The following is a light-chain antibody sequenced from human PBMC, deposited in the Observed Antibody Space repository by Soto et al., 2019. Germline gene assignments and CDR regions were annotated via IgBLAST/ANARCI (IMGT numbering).Light chain of an antibody. CDR2: AAS. V-gene: IGKV1-39*01. Sequence: DTHITHSPSSLSSSVGDRVIITCRASQSISSYLNWYQQKPGKAPKLLIYAASSLQSGVPSRFSGSGSGTDFTLTISSLQPEDFATYYCQQSYSTPRTFGGGTKVDI. J-gene: IGKJ4*01. CDR1: QSISSY. CDR3: QQSYSTPRT.